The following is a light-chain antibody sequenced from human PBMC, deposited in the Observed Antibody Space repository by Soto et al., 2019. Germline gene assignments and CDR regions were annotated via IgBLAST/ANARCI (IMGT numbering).Light chain of an antibody. Sequence: EIVLTQSPGTLSLSPGEIATLSCKASESVYINSFAWYYQKPGQPPRLLIYGASTRATGIPDRFSGSGSGTDFVLSINRLEVEDSGMYYCQQYGASPFTFGPGIRVDIK. CDR1: ESVYINS. CDR2: GAS. J-gene: IGKJ3*01. CDR3: QQYGASPFT. V-gene: IGKV3-20*01.